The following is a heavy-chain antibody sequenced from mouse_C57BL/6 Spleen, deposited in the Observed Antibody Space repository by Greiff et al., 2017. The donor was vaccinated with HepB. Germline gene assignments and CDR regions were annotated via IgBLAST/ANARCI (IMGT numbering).Heavy chain of an antibody. CDR1: GFTFSSYA. Sequence: DVQLVESGGGLVKPGGSLKLSCAASGFTFSSYAMSWVRQTPEKRLEWVATISDGGSYTYYPDNVKGRFTISRDNAKNNLYLQMSHLKSEDTAMYYCARDVITTGYWYFDVWGTGTTVTVSS. CDR2: ISDGGSYT. D-gene: IGHD2-4*01. V-gene: IGHV5-4*01. J-gene: IGHJ1*03. CDR3: ARDVITTGYWYFDV.